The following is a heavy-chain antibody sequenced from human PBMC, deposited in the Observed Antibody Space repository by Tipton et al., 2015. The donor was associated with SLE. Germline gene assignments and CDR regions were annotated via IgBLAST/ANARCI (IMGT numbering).Heavy chain of an antibody. CDR2: IKQDGSDK. CDR3: AGNFDY. J-gene: IGHJ4*02. V-gene: IGHV3-7*01. Sequence: SLRLSCAVSGFTFSTYWMNWVRRAPGKGLEWVANIKQDGSDKYYVDSVKGRFTISRDNAKNSLYLQMSSLRDEDTAVYYCAGNFDYWGQGTLVTASS. CDR1: GFTFSTYW.